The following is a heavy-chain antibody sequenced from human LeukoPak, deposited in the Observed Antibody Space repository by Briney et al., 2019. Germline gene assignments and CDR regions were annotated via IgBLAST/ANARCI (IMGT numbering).Heavy chain of an antibody. CDR1: GYTFTSYG. Sequence: ASVKVSCEASGYTFTSYGISWVQQAPGQGLEWMGWISAYNGNTNYAQKLQGRVTMTTDTSTSTAYMELRSLSSDDTAVYYRARVSSSWYYFDYWGQGTLVTVSS. V-gene: IGHV1-18*01. J-gene: IGHJ4*02. D-gene: IGHD6-13*01. CDR2: ISAYNGNT. CDR3: ARVSSSWYYFDY.